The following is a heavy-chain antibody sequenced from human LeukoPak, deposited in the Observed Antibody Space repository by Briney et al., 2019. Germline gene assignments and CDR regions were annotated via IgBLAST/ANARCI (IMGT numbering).Heavy chain of an antibody. Sequence: HPGGSRRLSCAASGFTFSSYTMSWVRQAPGKGLEWVSTITTSDGNTYHADSVKGRFTVSRDNSKNTLFLQMNSLRAEDTAVYYCAKDGGLWVSAHWGDSWGRGTLVTVSS. J-gene: IGHJ4*02. D-gene: IGHD7-27*01. CDR3: AKDGGLWVSAHWGDS. CDR1: GFTFSSYT. CDR2: ITTSDGNT. V-gene: IGHV3-23*01.